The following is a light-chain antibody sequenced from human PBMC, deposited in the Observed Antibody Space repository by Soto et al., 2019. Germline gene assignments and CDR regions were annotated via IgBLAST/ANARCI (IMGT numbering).Light chain of an antibody. CDR2: CVS. V-gene: IGKV3-15*01. CDR3: QQYSQWPLT. J-gene: IGKJ4*01. Sequence: EIVMIQSPATLSESPGERSTLSCMAIQSVTSNLAWYQQKAGQAPRLLMYCVSTRATGIPARFGGSGSATEFTLTISSLQSEDFEVYYCQQYSQWPLTFGGGTKVDIK. CDR1: QSVTSN.